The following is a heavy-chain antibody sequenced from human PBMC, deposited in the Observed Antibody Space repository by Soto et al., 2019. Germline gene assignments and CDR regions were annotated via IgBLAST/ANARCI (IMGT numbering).Heavy chain of an antibody. Sequence: ASVKVSCKASGYTFTSYGISWVRQAPGQGLEWMGWISAYNGNTNYAQKLQGRVTMTTDTSTSTAYMELRSLRSDDTAVYYCASVSDSIAVAGTYWIDLWGQGTLVTVSS. CDR1: GYTFTSYG. D-gene: IGHD6-19*01. CDR2: ISAYNGNT. J-gene: IGHJ5*02. CDR3: ASVSDSIAVAGTYWIDL. V-gene: IGHV1-18*01.